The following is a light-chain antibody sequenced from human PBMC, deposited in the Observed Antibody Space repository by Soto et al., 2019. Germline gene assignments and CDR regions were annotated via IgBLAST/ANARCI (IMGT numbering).Light chain of an antibody. CDR2: AAS. Sequence: IQLTQSPSSLSASVGDRVTITCRASQDISSYLAWYQQKPGKAPNFLIYAASTLPSGVPSRFSGSGSGTDFTLTISSLQPDDFATYYCQQYNSYSRTFGQGTKVDI. J-gene: IGKJ1*01. V-gene: IGKV1-9*01. CDR1: QDISSY. CDR3: QQYNSYSRT.